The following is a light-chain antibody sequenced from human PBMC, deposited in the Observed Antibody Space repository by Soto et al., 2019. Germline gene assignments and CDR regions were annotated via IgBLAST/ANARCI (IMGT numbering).Light chain of an antibody. J-gene: IGLJ7*01. V-gene: IGLV2-23*02. CDR3: YSYGGSRAV. Sequence: QSALTQPASVSGSPGQSITISCTGTSSDVGSHNLVSWYQQHPGQAPKLMIYEVSKRPLGVSTRFSASKSGNTASLTISGLQAEDEADYSGYSYGGSRAVFGGGTQLTVL. CDR1: SSDVGSHNL. CDR2: EVS.